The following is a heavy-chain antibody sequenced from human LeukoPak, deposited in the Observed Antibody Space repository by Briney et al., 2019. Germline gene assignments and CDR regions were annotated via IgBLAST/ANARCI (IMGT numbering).Heavy chain of an antibody. CDR1: GFTFSSYA. J-gene: IGHJ4*02. CDR3: AKDPFGFWSGYWDY. V-gene: IGHV3-23*01. CDR2: ISGSGGST. Sequence: GGSLRLSCSASGFTFSSYAMSWVRQAPGKGLEWVSAISGSGGSTYYADSVKGRFTISRDNSKNTLYLQMNSLRAEDTAVYYCAKDPFGFWSGYWDYWGQGTLVTVSS. D-gene: IGHD3-3*01.